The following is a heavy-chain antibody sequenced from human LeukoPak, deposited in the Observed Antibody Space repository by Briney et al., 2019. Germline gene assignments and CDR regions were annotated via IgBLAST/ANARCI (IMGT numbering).Heavy chain of an antibody. V-gene: IGHV3-23*01. CDR3: AKEYSGYDFDY. Sequence: GGSLSLSCAASGFTLRTYYMSWVRQPPGKGLEWVAATSGSGLNSYYADSVRGRVTISRDNSQNTLYLQMDGLRAEDTALYYCAKEYSGYDFDYWGQGTLVTVSS. CDR2: TSGSGLNS. CDR1: GFTLRTYY. J-gene: IGHJ4*02. D-gene: IGHD5-12*01.